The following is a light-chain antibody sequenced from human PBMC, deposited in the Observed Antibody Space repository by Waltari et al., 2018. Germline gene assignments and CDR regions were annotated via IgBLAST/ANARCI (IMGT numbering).Light chain of an antibody. Sequence: QSVLTQPPSASGTPGQRVTISCSGTSSNIGSHSVYWYQQLPGIAPQLLIYSNNRRHTGGPGRFPGSKSGTSASLAIRGLQSEDGADYYWATWDGGTVFGGGTKLTVL. CDR2: SNN. CDR1: SSNIGSHS. CDR3: ATWDGGTV. J-gene: IGLJ3*02. V-gene: IGLV1-47*01.